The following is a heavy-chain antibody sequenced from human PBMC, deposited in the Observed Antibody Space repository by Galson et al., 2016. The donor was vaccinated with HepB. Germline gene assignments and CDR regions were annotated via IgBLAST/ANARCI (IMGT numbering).Heavy chain of an antibody. CDR2: VTGGSNFI. CDR1: GFTFSSYS. D-gene: IGHD3-3*01. CDR3: AREGSGMTNFGVAFDF. V-gene: IGHV3-21*01. J-gene: IGHJ4*02. Sequence: SLRLSCAASGFTFSSYSMHWVRQAPGKGLEWVSSVTGGSNFINYSDSVKGRFTISRDNAKKSLYLQMDSMRVEDTGVYYCAREGSGMTNFGVAFDFWGQGTRLTVSS.